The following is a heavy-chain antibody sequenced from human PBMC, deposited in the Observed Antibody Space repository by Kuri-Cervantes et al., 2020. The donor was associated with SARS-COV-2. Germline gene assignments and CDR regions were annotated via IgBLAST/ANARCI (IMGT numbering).Heavy chain of an antibody. CDR2: IIPIFGTA. D-gene: IGHD3-3*01. Sequence: SVKVSCKASGGTFSSYAISWVRQAPGQGLEWMGGIIPIFGTANYAQKFQGRVTITADESTSTAYMELSSLRSEDTAVYYCARVKYYDFRSGYSDEGAFDYWGQGTLVTVSS. CDR3: ARVKYYDFRSGYSDEGAFDY. CDR1: GGTFSSYA. V-gene: IGHV1-69*13. J-gene: IGHJ4*02.